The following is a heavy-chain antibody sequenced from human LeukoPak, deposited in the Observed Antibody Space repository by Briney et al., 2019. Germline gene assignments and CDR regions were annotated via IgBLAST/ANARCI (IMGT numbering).Heavy chain of an antibody. V-gene: IGHV4-39*07. J-gene: IGHJ4*02. Sequence: SETLSLTCTVSGGSISSSSYYWGWIRQPPGKGLGWIGSIYYSGSTYYNPSLKSRVTISVDTSKNQFSLRLSSVTAADTAVYYCARVFRAAAVDYWGQGTLVTVSS. CDR2: IYYSGST. CDR3: ARVFRAAAVDY. CDR1: GGSISSSSYY. D-gene: IGHD6-13*01.